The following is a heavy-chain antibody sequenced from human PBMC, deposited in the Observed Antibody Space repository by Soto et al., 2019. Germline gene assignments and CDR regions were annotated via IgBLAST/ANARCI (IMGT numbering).Heavy chain of an antibody. D-gene: IGHD3-10*01. CDR3: ARGTHYYGSGSYYTYYNYYRMDV. CDR2: INHSGST. CDR1: GGSFSGYY. J-gene: IGHJ6*02. Sequence: PSETLSLTCAVYGGSFSGYYWSWIRQPPGQGLEWIGEINHSGSTNYNPSLKSRVTISVDTSKNQFSLKLSSVTAADTAVYYCARGTHYYGSGSYYTYYNYYRMDVWGQGTTVT. V-gene: IGHV4-34*01.